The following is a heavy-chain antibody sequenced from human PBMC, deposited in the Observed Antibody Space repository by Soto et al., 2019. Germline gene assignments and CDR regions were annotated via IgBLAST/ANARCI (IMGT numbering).Heavy chain of an antibody. D-gene: IGHD2-15*01. V-gene: IGHV1-69*01. CDR3: ARDLCGRSCSEYFQH. CDR1: GGTFSSYA. J-gene: IGHJ1*01. CDR2: IIPIFGTA. Sequence: QVQLVQSGAEVQKPGSSVKVSCKASGGTFSSYAISWVRQAPGQGLEWMGGIIPIFGTANYAQKFQGRVTITADESTSTAYMELSSLRSEDTAVYYCARDLCGRSCSEYFQHWGQGTLVTVSS.